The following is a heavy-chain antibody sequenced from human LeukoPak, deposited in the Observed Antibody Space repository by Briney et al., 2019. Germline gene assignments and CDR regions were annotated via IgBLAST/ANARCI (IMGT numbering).Heavy chain of an antibody. Sequence: PGGSLRLSCAASGFTVSSNEMSWVRQAPGKGLEWVSSISGGSTYYADSVKGRFTISRDNAKNSLYLQMNSLRAEDTAVYYCARVLYTAAGDFDYWGQGTLVTVSS. CDR1: GFTVSSNE. J-gene: IGHJ4*02. V-gene: IGHV3-38-3*01. CDR2: ISGGST. D-gene: IGHD6-13*01. CDR3: ARVLYTAAGDFDY.